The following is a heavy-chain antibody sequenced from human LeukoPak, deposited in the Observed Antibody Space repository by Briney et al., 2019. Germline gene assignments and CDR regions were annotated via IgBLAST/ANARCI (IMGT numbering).Heavy chain of an antibody. CDR1: GFTFSDYY. Sequence: GGSLRLSCAASGFTFSDYYMSWIRQAPGKGLEWVSYISNSGSTIYYADSVKGRFTISRDNAKNSLYLQMNSLRAEDTAVYYCARAGGYYDSSGYYPWFDPWGQGTLVTVSS. D-gene: IGHD3-22*01. V-gene: IGHV3-11*01. CDR3: ARAGGYYDSSGYYPWFDP. J-gene: IGHJ5*02. CDR2: ISNSGSTI.